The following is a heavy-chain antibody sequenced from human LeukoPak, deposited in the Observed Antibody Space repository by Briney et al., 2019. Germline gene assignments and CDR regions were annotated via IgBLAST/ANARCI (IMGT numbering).Heavy chain of an antibody. CDR3: ATVYSSGWYWAY. Sequence: EASVKVSCKASGGTFSSYAISWVRQAPGQGLEWMGWINPNSGATNYAQKFQGRVTVTRDTSISTMYMELSRLTSDDTAVYYCATVYSSGWYWAYWGQGTLVTVSS. V-gene: IGHV1-2*02. CDR2: INPNSGAT. D-gene: IGHD6-19*01. CDR1: GGTFSSYA. J-gene: IGHJ4*02.